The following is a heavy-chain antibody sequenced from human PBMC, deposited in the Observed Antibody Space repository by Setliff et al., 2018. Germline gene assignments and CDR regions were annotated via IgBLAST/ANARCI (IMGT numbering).Heavy chain of an antibody. V-gene: IGHV4-59*11. D-gene: IGHD3-22*01. J-gene: IGHJ4*02. CDR2: IYYSGST. Sequence: SETLSLTCTVSGGSISSHYWSWIRQPPGKGLEWIGYIYYSGSTNYNPSLKSRITISVDTSKNQFSLKLSSVTAADTAVYYCARPYYYDSSGYYYDYWGQGTLVTVSS. CDR3: ARPYYYDSSGYYYDY. CDR1: GGSISSHY.